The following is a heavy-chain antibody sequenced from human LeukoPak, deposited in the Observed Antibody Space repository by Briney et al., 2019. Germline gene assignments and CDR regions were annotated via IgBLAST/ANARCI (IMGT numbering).Heavy chain of an antibody. CDR2: ISGDGGST. V-gene: IGHV3-23*01. D-gene: IGHD6-13*01. CDR3: AKTSKYSTTWYDY. CDR1: GFTFSNYA. Sequence: PGGSLSLSCAASGFTFSNYAMSWVRLAPGKGLEWVSGISGDGGSTYYADSVKGRFTISRGSSENALYLQMNSLRAEDTAVYYCAKTSKYSTTWYDYWGQGTLVTVSS. J-gene: IGHJ4*02.